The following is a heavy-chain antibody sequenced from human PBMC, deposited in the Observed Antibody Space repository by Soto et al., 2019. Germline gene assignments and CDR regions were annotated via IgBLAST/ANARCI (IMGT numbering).Heavy chain of an antibody. V-gene: IGHV4-59*08. D-gene: IGHD4-17*01. CDR1: GGSISNYY. CDR2: IYYSGST. J-gene: IGHJ5*02. Sequence: PSETLSLTCTVSGGSISNYYWSWIRQPPGKGLEWIAYIYYSGSTNYNPSLKSRVTISLDTSKNHFSLKLSSVTAAGTAVYYCARHGERTIRSLNWFDPWGQGTLVTVSS. CDR3: ARHGERTIRSLNWFDP.